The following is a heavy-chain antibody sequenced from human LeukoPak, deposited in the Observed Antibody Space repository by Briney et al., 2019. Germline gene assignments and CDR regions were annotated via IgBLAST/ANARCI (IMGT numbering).Heavy chain of an antibody. CDR2: IYYSGST. Sequence: SETLSLTCTVSGGSISSYYWSWIRQPPGKGLEWIGSIYYSGSTYYNPSLKSRVTISVDTSKNQFSLKLSSVTAADTAVYYCARDRGYGGNSPGDAFDIWGQGTMVTVSS. J-gene: IGHJ3*02. D-gene: IGHD4-23*01. V-gene: IGHV4-59*12. CDR3: ARDRGYGGNSPGDAFDI. CDR1: GGSISSYY.